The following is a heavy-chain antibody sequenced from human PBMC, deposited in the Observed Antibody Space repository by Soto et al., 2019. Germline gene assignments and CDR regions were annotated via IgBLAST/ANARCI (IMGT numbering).Heavy chain of an antibody. CDR3: ATLFGGRRDGYNSDY. Sequence: QVQLVQSGAEVKKPGASVKVSCKASGYTFTSYGISWVRQAPGQGLEWMGWISAYNGNTNYAQKLQGRVTMTTDTSXXTAYMELRSLRSDDTAVYYCATLFGGRRDGYNSDYWGQGTLVTVSS. CDR2: ISAYNGNT. D-gene: IGHD3-3*01. CDR1: GYTFTSYG. J-gene: IGHJ4*02. V-gene: IGHV1-18*01.